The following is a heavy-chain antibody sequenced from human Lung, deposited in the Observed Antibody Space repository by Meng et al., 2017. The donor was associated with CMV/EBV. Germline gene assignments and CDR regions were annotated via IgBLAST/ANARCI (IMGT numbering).Heavy chain of an antibody. D-gene: IGHD7-27*01. CDR3: ARRSPNWGLGD. Sequence: GXXRLSCAVYGGSFSEYDWSWIRQSPGKGLEWIGEINHSGNTTYNPSLKSRATISIDASKRQFSLKLYSVTAADTAVYYCARRSPNWGLGDWGQGTLVTVSS. V-gene: IGHV4-34*01. CDR2: INHSGNT. CDR1: GGSFSEYD. J-gene: IGHJ4*02.